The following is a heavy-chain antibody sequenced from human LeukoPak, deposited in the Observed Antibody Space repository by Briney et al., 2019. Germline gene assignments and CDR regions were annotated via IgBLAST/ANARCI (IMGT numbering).Heavy chain of an antibody. J-gene: IGHJ3*02. CDR1: GGSFSGYY. V-gene: IGHV4-34*01. CDR3: ARDYYGSGSYYNAAFDI. Sequence: PSETLSLTCAVYGGSFSGYYWSWIRQPPGKGLEWIGEINHSGSTNYNPSLKSRVTISVDTSKNQFSLKLSSVTAADTAVYYCARDYYGSGSYYNAAFDIWGQGTMVTVSS. D-gene: IGHD3-10*01. CDR2: INHSGST.